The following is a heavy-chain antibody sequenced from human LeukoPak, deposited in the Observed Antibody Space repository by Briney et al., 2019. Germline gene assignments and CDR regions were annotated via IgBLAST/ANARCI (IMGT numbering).Heavy chain of an antibody. J-gene: IGHJ4*02. CDR1: GFTFSSYW. D-gene: IGHD6-25*01. V-gene: IGHV3-7*03. CDR2: IKQDGSEK. Sequence: GGSLRLSCAASGFTFSSYWMSWVRQAPGKGLEWVANIKQDGSEKYYADSVKGRFTISRDNAKNSLYLQMNSLRAEDTAVYYCARDRRGSQAAQTFDYWGQGTLVTVSS. CDR3: ARDRRGSQAAQTFDY.